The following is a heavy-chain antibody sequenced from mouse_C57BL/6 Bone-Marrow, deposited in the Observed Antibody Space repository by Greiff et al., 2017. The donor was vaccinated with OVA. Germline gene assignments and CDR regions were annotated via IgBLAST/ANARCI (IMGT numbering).Heavy chain of an antibody. V-gene: IGHV1-59*01. CDR3: ARRNYYGSPWYFDV. CDR1: GYTFTSYW. J-gene: IGHJ1*03. Sequence: VQLQQSGAELVRPGTSVKLSCKASGYTFTSYWMHWVKQRPGQGLEWIGVIDPSDSYTNYNQQFKGKATLTVDTSSSTAYMQRSSLTSEDSAVYYCARRNYYGSPWYFDVWGTGATVTASS. D-gene: IGHD1-1*01. CDR2: IDPSDSYT.